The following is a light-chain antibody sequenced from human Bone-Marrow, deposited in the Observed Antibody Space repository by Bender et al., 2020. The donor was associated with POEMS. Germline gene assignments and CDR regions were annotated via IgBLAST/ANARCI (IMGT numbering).Light chain of an antibody. CDR3: SSYAGSNYV. Sequence: QSALTQPPSASGSPGQSVTISCIGSSRDVGGYNYVSWYQQHPGEAPKVVIYDVNKRPSGVPDRFFGSKSGNTASLTVSGLQAEDEANYFCSSYAGSNYVFGTGTKVTVL. V-gene: IGLV2-8*01. J-gene: IGLJ1*01. CDR2: DVN. CDR1: SRDVGGYNY.